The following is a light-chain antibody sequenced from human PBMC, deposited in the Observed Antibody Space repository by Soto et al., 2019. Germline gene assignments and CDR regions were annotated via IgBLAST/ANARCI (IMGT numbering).Light chain of an antibody. J-gene: IGKJ1*01. V-gene: IGKV1-5*01. CDR2: DVS. CDR3: QQSNNWPWT. Sequence: DIQMTQSPSTLSASVGDRVTITCRASRGISGFLAWYQKKPGKAPKLLIYDVSSLESGVPSRFSGSGSGSEFTLTISSLQSEDFAVYYCQQSNNWPWTFGQGTKVDIK. CDR1: RGISGF.